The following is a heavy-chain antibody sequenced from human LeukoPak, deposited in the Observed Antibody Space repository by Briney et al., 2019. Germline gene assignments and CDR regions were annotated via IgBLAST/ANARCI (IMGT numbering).Heavy chain of an antibody. Sequence: GGSLRLSCAASGFTVSSNYMSWVRQAPGKGLEWGSVIYSGGSTYYADSVKGRFTISRDNSKNTLYLQMNSLRAEDTAVYYCARGIFASSGWSFFDYWGQGTLVTVSS. V-gene: IGHV3-53*01. CDR2: IYSGGST. CDR1: GFTVSSNY. D-gene: IGHD6-19*01. J-gene: IGHJ4*02. CDR3: ARGIFASSGWSFFDY.